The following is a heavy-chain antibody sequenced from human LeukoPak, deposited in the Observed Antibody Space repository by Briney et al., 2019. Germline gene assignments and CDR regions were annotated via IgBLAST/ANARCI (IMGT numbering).Heavy chain of an antibody. J-gene: IGHJ6*02. CDR1: GGSISSGGYY. CDR2: IYYSGTT. CDR3: ARDLTTTFSFGAGPYGMDV. V-gene: IGHV4-31*03. D-gene: IGHD4-11*01. Sequence: SETLSLPCTVSGGSISSGGYYWDWIRQHPAKGLEWIGYIYYSGTTYYNPPLKSRVTISVDTSKNQFSLKLSSVTAADTAVYYCARDLTTTFSFGAGPYGMDVWGQGTTVTVSS.